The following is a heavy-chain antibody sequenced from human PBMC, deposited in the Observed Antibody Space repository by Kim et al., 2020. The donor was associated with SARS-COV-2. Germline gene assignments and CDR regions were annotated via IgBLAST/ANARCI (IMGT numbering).Heavy chain of an antibody. CDR3: AKAGTYSYGHFDY. Sequence: YADSVKGRFTISRDNSKNTLYLQMNSLRAEDTAVYYCAKAGTYSYGHFDYWGQGTLVTVSS. V-gene: IGHV3-23*01. D-gene: IGHD5-18*01. J-gene: IGHJ4*02.